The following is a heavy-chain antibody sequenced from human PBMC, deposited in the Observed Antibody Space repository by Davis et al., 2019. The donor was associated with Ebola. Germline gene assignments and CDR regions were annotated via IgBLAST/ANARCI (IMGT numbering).Heavy chain of an antibody. CDR3: ARGLLRFGELLFSYYGMDV. V-gene: IGHV1-8*02. CDR1: GGTFSSYA. J-gene: IGHJ6*02. D-gene: IGHD3-10*01. Sequence: ASVKVSCKASGGTFSSYAISWVRQATGQGLEWMGWMNPNSGNTGYAQKFQGRVTMTRNTSISTAYMELSSLRSEDTAVYYCARGLLRFGELLFSYYGMDVWGQGTTVTVSS. CDR2: MNPNSGNT.